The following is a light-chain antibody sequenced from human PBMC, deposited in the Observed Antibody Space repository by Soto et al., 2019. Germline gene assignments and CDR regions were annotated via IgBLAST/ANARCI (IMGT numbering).Light chain of an antibody. CDR2: AAS. Sequence: AIQMTQSPSSLSASVGDRVTITCRASQGIRNDLGWYQQKPGTAPKLLIYAASNLESGVPSRCSGSGSDTDFTLTINSLQPEDFAIYYCLQDYSYPRTFGQGTKVEIK. CDR3: LQDYSYPRT. V-gene: IGKV1-6*01. J-gene: IGKJ1*01. CDR1: QGIRND.